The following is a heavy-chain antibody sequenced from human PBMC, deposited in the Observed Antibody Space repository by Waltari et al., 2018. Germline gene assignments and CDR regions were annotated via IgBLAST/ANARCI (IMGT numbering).Heavy chain of an antibody. CDR1: GFTFSSYS. CDR2: IISNSMYI. D-gene: IGHD1-1*01. J-gene: IGHJ4*02. Sequence: EVQLVESGGGLVKPGGSLRLSCAASGFTFSSYSMNWVRQAPGKGLEWVSSIISNSMYIYYAVSVKGRFTISRDNAKNSLYLQMNSLRAEDTAVYYCARGDWNDDHFDYWGQGTLVTVSS. CDR3: ARGDWNDDHFDY. V-gene: IGHV3-21*01.